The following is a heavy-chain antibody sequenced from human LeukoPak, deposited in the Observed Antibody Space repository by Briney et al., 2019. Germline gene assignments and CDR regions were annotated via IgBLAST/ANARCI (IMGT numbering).Heavy chain of an antibody. CDR1: GYTFTSCG. D-gene: IGHD2-15*01. J-gene: IGHJ4*02. CDR3: ARDLSADCSGGSCLNFDY. Sequence: GASVKVSCKASGYTFTSCGISWVRQAPGQGLEWMGWISAYNGNTNYAQKLQGRVTMTTDTSTSTAYMELRSLRSDDTAVYYCARDLSADCSGGSCLNFDYWGQGTLVTVSS. V-gene: IGHV1-18*01. CDR2: ISAYNGNT.